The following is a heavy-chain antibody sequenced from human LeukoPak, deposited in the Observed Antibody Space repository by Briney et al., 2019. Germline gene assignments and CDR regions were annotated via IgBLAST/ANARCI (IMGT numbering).Heavy chain of an antibody. J-gene: IGHJ6*03. D-gene: IGHD1-7*01. CDR2: ISGDGGGT. Sequence: GGSLRLSCAASGFTFDDYAMHWVRQAPGKGLEWVSLISGDGGGTYYADSVKGRFTISRDNSKNSLYLQINSLRTEDTALYYCAKDGTTLITGTGARDYYYMDVWGKGTTVTVSS. CDR3: AKDGTTLITGTGARDYYYMDV. CDR1: GFTFDDYA. V-gene: IGHV3-43*02.